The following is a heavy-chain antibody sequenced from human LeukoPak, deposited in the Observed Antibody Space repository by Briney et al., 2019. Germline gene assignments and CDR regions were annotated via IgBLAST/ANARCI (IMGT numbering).Heavy chain of an antibody. J-gene: IGHJ4*02. CDR1: GFTFSSYD. CDR3: GRGNSFDF. V-gene: IGHV3-13*01. Sequence: TGGSLRLSCATSGFTFSSYDMHWVRQGTGKGLEWVSGIGIGGDTYYPDSVKGRFTISRENAKKSLFLQMNSLRAEDTAVYYCGRGNSFDFWGQGTLVTVSS. CDR2: IGIGGDT.